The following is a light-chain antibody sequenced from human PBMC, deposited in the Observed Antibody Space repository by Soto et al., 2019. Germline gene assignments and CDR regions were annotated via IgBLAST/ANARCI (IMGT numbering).Light chain of an antibody. CDR3: MQSLQTPYT. V-gene: IGKV2-28*01. J-gene: IGKJ2*01. CDR2: LGS. CDR1: QSLLHSNGYNY. Sequence: DIVMTQSPLSLPVTPGEPASISCKSSQSLLHSNGYNYLDWYLQKPGQSPQLLIYLGSNRASGVPDRFSSSGSGTDFTLKISRVEAEDLGVYYCMQSLQTPYTFGQGTKLEIK.